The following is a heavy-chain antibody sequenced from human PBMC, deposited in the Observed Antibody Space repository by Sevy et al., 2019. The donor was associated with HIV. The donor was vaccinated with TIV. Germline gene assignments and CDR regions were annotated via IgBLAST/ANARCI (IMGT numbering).Heavy chain of an antibody. J-gene: IGHJ4*02. CDR1: GFTFSSYA. D-gene: IGHD2-15*01. Sequence: GGSLRLSCSASGFTFSSYAMHWVRQAPGKGLEYVSAISSNGGSTYYADSVKGRFTISRDNSKNTLYLQMSSLRAEDTAMYYCVKGGTVVVADTLDYWGQGTLVTVSS. CDR3: VKGGTVVVADTLDY. V-gene: IGHV3-64D*06. CDR2: ISSNGGST.